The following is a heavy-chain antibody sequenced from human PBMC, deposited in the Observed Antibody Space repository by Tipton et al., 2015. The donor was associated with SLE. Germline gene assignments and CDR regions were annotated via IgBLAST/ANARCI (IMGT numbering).Heavy chain of an antibody. Sequence: TLSLTCAVYGGSVSGHYWSWIRQPPGKGLEWIGETNHSGRTNYNPSLKSRVTISVDASKNQFSLKLSSVSAADTAVYYCARHGGYYFDYWGQGTLVTVSS. CDR3: ARHGGYYFDY. CDR2: TNHSGRT. CDR1: GGSVSGHY. J-gene: IGHJ4*02. V-gene: IGHV4-34*01. D-gene: IGHD4-23*01.